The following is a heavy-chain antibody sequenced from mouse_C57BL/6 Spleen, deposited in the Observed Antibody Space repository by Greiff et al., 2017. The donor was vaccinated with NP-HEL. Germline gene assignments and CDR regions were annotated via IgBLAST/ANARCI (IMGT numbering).Heavy chain of an antibody. J-gene: IGHJ4*01. Sequence: DVQLVESGGGLVKPGGSLKLSCAASGFTFSDYGMHWVRQAPEKGLEWVAYISSGSSTIYYADTVKGRFTISRDNAKNTLFLQMTSLRSEDTAMYYCAYLYYYGSHPYAMDYWGQGTSVTVSS. CDR2: ISSGSSTI. CDR3: AYLYYYGSHPYAMDY. CDR1: GFTFSDYG. V-gene: IGHV5-17*01. D-gene: IGHD1-1*01.